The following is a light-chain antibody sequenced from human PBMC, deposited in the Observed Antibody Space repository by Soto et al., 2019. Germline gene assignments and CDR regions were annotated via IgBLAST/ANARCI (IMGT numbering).Light chain of an antibody. CDR3: QKSSRSPIT. CDR1: QSLTSRF. CDR2: ESS. Sequence: EIVLTQSPGTLSLSPGERVTLSCRASQSLTSRFLAWYQQKAGQAPRLLMYESSSRATGIPDRFSGSGSGTDFTLTISRLEPEDFGVYYCQKSSRSPITFGQGTRLEIK. V-gene: IGKV3-20*01. J-gene: IGKJ5*01.